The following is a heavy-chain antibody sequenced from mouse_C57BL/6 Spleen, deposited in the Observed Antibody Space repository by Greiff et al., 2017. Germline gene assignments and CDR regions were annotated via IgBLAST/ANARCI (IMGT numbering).Heavy chain of an antibody. CDR2: IDPENGDT. D-gene: IGHD2-4*01. V-gene: IGHV14-4*01. J-gene: IGHJ3*01. CDR3: TRDDYDGGNGAD. Sequence: EVQLQQSGAELVRPGASVKLSCTASGFNIKDDYMHWVKQRPEQGLEWIGWIDPENGDTEYDSKFPGKATITADTSSNTAYLQLSSLTSEDTAVYYCTRDDYDGGNGADWGQGTLVTVSA. CDR1: GFNIKDDY.